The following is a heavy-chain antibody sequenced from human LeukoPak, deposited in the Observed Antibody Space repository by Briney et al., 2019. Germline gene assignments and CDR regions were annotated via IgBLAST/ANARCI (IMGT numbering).Heavy chain of an antibody. V-gene: IGHV3-33*06. Sequence: PGGSLRLSXAASGFTFITYGMHWVRKAPGKGLEWVAVIWYDGSNKYYADSVKGRFTISRDNSKNTLFLQMNSLRAEDTAVYYCAKADRTKSYYYYYMDVWGKGTTVTVSS. CDR1: GFTFITYG. CDR2: IWYDGSNK. CDR3: AKADRTKSYYYYYMDV. D-gene: IGHD2-2*01. J-gene: IGHJ6*03.